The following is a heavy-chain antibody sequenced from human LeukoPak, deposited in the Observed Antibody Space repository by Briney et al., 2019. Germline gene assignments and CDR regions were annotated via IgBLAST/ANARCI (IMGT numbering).Heavy chain of an antibody. V-gene: IGHV4-59*08. J-gene: IGHJ3*02. CDR1: GGSISSYH. CDR2: IYYSGST. CDR3: ARQGYYDPHAFDI. D-gene: IGHD3-22*01. Sequence: SETLSLTCTVSGGSISSYHWSWIRQPPGKGLEWIGYIYYSGSTNYNPSLKSRVTISVDTSKNQFSLKLSSVTAADTAVYYCARQGYYDPHAFDIWGQGTMVTVSS.